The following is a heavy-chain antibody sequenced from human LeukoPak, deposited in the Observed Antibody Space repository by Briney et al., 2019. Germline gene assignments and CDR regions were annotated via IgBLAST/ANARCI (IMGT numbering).Heavy chain of an antibody. D-gene: IGHD1-26*01. Sequence: GGSLRLSCAASGFTFINCAMNWGRQAPGKGMEWVSDISASGGSTNYADAVKGRFTISRDNSKNTLYLQMNSLRAEDAAVYYCAKGASASRHFDYWGQGTLVTVSS. CDR1: GFTFINCA. J-gene: IGHJ4*02. CDR3: AKGASASRHFDY. CDR2: ISASGGST. V-gene: IGHV3-23*01.